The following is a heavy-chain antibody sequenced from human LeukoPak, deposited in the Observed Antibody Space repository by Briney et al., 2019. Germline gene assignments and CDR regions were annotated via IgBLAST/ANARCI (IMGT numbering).Heavy chain of an antibody. CDR3: AREGIFVRVYDSSGYYYYFDY. V-gene: IGHV1-2*02. D-gene: IGHD3-22*01. CDR2: INPNSGGT. CDR1: GYTFTGYY. Sequence: ASVKVSCKASGYTFTGYYMDWVRQAPGQGLEWMGWINPNSGGTSYAQKFQGRVTMTRDMSTSTVYMELSSLRSEDTAVYYCAREGIFVRVYDSSGYYYYFDYWGQGTLVTVSS. J-gene: IGHJ4*02.